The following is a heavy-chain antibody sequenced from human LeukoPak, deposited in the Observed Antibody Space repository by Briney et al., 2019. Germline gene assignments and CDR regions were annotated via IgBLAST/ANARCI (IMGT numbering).Heavy chain of an antibody. D-gene: IGHD2-15*01. V-gene: IGHV4-39*07. CDR3: ARGRPLLGYYCSGGSCYSVGFDY. CDR2: IYYSGST. CDR1: GGSISSSSYY. J-gene: IGHJ4*02. Sequence: SETLSLTCTVSGGSISSSSYYWGWIRQPPGKGLEWIGSIYYSGSTYYNPSLKSRVTISVDTSKNQFSLKLSSVTAADTAVYYCARGRPLLGYYCSGGSCYSVGFDYWGQGTLVTVSS.